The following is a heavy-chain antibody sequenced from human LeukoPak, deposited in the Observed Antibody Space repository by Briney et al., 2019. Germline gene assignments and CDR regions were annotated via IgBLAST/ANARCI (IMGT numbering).Heavy chain of an antibody. D-gene: IGHD1-26*01. Sequence: PSETLSLTCTVSGGSISSGSYYWSWIRQPAGKGLEWIGRIYTSGSTNYNPSLKSRVTISVDTSKNQFSLKLSSVTAADTAVYYCAREREEWMGELLYYFDYWGQGTLVTVSS. V-gene: IGHV4-61*02. J-gene: IGHJ4*02. CDR1: GGSISSGSYY. CDR2: IYTSGST. CDR3: AREREEWMGELLYYFDY.